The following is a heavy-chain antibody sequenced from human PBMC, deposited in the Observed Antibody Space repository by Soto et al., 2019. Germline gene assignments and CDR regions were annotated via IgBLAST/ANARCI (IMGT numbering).Heavy chain of an antibody. CDR2: INSDGSST. Sequence: PGGSLRLSCAASGFTFSSYWMPWVRQAPGKGLVWVSRINSDGSSTSYADTVKGRFTISRDNVKNTLYLQMYSLIALDFAVFYCAIRASYYDSSGYFDYWGQGTLVTVSS. CDR3: AIRASYYDSSGYFDY. CDR1: GFTFSSYW. D-gene: IGHD3-22*01. J-gene: IGHJ4*02. V-gene: IGHV3-74*01.